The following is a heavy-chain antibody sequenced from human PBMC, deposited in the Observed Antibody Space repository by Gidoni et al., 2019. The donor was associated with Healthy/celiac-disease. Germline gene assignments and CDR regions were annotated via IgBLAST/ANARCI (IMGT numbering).Heavy chain of an antibody. CDR2: INHSGST. CDR1: GGSFSGYY. D-gene: IGHD1-26*01. J-gene: IGHJ5*02. Sequence: QVQLQQWGAGLLKPSETLSLTSAVYGGSFSGYYWSWIRQPPGKGLEWIGEINHSGSTNYNPSLKSRVTISVDTSKTQFSLKLSSVTAADTAVYYCARGRTSGSKQGGWFDPWGQGTLVTVSS. V-gene: IGHV4-34*01. CDR3: ARGRTSGSKQGGWFDP.